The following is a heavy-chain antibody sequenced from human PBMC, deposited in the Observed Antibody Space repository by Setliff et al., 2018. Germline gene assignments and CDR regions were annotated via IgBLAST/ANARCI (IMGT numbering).Heavy chain of an antibody. CDR3: ARDVEQKLAAAGTVSNY. J-gene: IGHJ4*02. D-gene: IGHD6-13*01. Sequence: SETLSLTCTVSGGSIRSGDYYWSWIRQPPGKGLEWIGFISYTGGTYYNPSLKSRVTMSLDMSKNQFSLKLSSVTAADTAVYYCARDVEQKLAAAGTVSNYWGQGTLVTVSS. CDR2: ISYTGGT. CDR1: GGSIRSGDYY. V-gene: IGHV4-30-4*02.